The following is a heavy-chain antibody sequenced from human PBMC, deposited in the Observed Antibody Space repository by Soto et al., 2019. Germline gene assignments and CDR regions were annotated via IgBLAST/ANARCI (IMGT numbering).Heavy chain of an antibody. CDR2: INWNGGST. J-gene: IGHJ4*02. CDR1: GFTFDDYA. D-gene: IGHD2-15*01. CDR3: AREPLDCSGGSCYSGFLDY. Sequence: GGSLRLSCAASGFTFDDYAMHWVRQAPGKGLEWVSGINWNGGSTGYADSVKGRFTISRDNAKNSLYLQMNSLRVEDMALYHCAREPLDCSGGSCYSGFLDYWGQGTLVTVSS. V-gene: IGHV3-20*01.